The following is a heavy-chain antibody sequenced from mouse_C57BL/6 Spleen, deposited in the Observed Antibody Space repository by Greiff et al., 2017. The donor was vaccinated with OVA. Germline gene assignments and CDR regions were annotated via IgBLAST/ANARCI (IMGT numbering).Heavy chain of an antibody. D-gene: IGHD4-1*01. Sequence: QVHVKQSGAELVKPGASVKLSCKASGYTFTEYTIHWVKQRSGQGLEWIGWFYPGSGSIKYNEKFKDKATLTADKSSSTVYMELSRLTSEDSAVYFCARHEDLGPYFDYWGQGTTLTVSS. CDR3: ARHEDLGPYFDY. CDR1: GYTFTEYT. CDR2: FYPGSGSI. V-gene: IGHV1-62-2*01. J-gene: IGHJ2*01.